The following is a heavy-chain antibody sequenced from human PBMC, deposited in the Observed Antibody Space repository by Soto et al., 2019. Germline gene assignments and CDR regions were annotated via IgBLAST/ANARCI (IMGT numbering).Heavy chain of an antibody. CDR2: ISYDGSNK. CDR1: GFTFSSYG. CDR3: AKDPYCSSTSCSNRLDYYYYYYMDV. V-gene: IGHV3-30*18. J-gene: IGHJ6*03. D-gene: IGHD2-2*01. Sequence: GGSLRLSCAASGFTFSSYGMHWVRQAPGKGLEWVAVISYDGSNKYYADSVKGRFTISRDNSKNTLYLQMNSLRAEDTAVYYCAKDPYCSSTSCSNRLDYYYYYYMDVWGKGTTVTVSS.